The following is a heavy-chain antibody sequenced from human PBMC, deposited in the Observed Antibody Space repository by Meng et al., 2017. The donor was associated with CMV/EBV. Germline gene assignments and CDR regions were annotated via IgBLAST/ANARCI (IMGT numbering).Heavy chain of an antibody. CDR1: GFTFSSYD. CDR2: IGTAGDT. J-gene: IGHJ6*02. D-gene: IGHD1-26*01. V-gene: IGHV3-13*03. Sequence: GESLKISCAACGFTFSSYDMHWVRQATGKGLEWVSAIGTAGDTYYPGSVKGQFTISRENAKNSLYLQMSSLRSEDTAVYYCARTGKKWELLPYYYYYGVDVWGQGTTVTVSS. CDR3: ARTGKKWELLPYYYYYGVDV.